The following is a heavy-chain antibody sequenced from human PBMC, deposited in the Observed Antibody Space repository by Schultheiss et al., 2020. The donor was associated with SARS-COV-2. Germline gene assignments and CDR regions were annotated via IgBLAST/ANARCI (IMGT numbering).Heavy chain of an antibody. Sequence: GGSLRLSCAASGFSFSDHYMTWIRQAPGKGLEWLSFISGSGSTIYYADSVKGRFTISRDNSKNTLYLQMNSLRAEDTAVYYCAKDFVGYSSGWYVFDYWGQGTLVTVSS. J-gene: IGHJ4*02. CDR1: GFSFSDHY. CDR3: AKDFVGYSSGWYVFDY. CDR2: ISGSGSTI. V-gene: IGHV3-11*01. D-gene: IGHD6-19*01.